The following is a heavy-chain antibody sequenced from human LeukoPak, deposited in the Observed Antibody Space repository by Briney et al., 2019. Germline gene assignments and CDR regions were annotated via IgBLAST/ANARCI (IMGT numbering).Heavy chain of an antibody. Sequence: SETLSLTCTVSGGSISSGGYYWSWIRQHPGKGLEWFGYIYYSGSTYYNPSLKSRVTISVDTSKNQFSLKLSSVTAADTAVYYCARFLAPRGIAAAGRYYFDYWGQGTLVTVSS. CDR1: GGSISSGGYY. V-gene: IGHV4-31*03. CDR3: ARFLAPRGIAAAGRYYFDY. CDR2: IYYSGST. J-gene: IGHJ4*02. D-gene: IGHD6-13*01.